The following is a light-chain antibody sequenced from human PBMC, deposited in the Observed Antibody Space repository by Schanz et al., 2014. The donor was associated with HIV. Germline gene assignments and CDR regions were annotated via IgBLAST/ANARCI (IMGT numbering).Light chain of an antibody. J-gene: IGKJ4*02. V-gene: IGKV1-5*03. CDR1: QSINDW. CDR2: QAS. CDR3: HHYGDSRGT. Sequence: DIQMTQSPSTLSASVGDRVTITCRASQSINDWLAWHQQKPGKGPKVLIYQASTLETGVPSRFSGSGAGTEFTLTISSLQSEDFAVYYCHHYGDSRGTFGGGTEVDI.